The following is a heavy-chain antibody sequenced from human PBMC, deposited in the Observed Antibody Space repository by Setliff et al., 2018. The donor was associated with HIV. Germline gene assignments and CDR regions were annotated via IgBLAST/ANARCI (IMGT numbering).Heavy chain of an antibody. CDR3: AKEPKLGGIAAPFDY. CDR2: ISDGGGST. Sequence: GGSLRLSCAASGFTFSSYPMSWVRQSPGKGPEWVSAISDGGGSTYYAVSVKGRFTISRDNSKNTLYLQMNSLRVEDTAVYYCAKEPKLGGIAAPFDYWGQGTLVTVSS. V-gene: IGHV3-23*01. J-gene: IGHJ4*02. CDR1: GFTFSSYP. D-gene: IGHD6-6*01.